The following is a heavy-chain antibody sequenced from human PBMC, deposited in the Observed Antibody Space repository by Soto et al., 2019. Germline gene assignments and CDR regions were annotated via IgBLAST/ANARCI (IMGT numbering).Heavy chain of an antibody. D-gene: IGHD2-15*01. V-gene: IGHV3-15*01. CDR2: IKSKSDGGTT. CDR1: GFTFSDAL. CDR3: TTDLWRIAVVVGSTGYFNP. J-gene: IGHJ5*02. Sequence: GGSLRLSCAASGFTFSDALMSWVRQAPGKGFDWVGRIKSKSDGGTTEYAAPVRGRFTISRDDSKNTLYPQMNSLKTEDTAVYYCTTDLWRIAVVVGSTGYFNPWGQGTTMTVYS.